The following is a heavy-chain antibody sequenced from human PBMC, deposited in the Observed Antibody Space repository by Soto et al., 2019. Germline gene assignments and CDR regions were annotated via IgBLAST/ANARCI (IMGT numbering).Heavy chain of an antibody. Sequence: QVQLVQSGAEVKKPGASVKVSCKASGYTFTSYGISWVRQAPGQGLEWMGWISAYNGNTNYAQKLQGRVTMTTDTSTSTAYNELNSLRSEEMTVHYCANYGTDFRARVRRFDWFAAAEFDYWGQGTLVTVSS. CDR2: ISAYNGNT. J-gene: IGHJ4*02. D-gene: IGHD3-9*01. CDR1: GYTFTSYG. CDR3: ANYGTDFRARVRRFDWFAAAEFDY. V-gene: IGHV1-18*03.